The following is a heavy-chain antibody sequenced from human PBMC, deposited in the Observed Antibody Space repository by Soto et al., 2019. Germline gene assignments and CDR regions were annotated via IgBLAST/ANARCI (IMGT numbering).Heavy chain of an antibody. CDR2: IYYSGST. Sequence: ETLSLTCTVSGGSISSYYWSWIRQPPGKGLEWIGYIYYSGSTNYNPSLKSRVTISVDTSKNQFSLKLSSVTAADTAVYYCARGPLGYCSGGSCYSSSRYYYYYYMDVWGKGTTVTVSS. J-gene: IGHJ6*03. D-gene: IGHD2-15*01. CDR1: GGSISSYY. V-gene: IGHV4-59*01. CDR3: ARGPLGYCSGGSCYSSSRYYYYYYMDV.